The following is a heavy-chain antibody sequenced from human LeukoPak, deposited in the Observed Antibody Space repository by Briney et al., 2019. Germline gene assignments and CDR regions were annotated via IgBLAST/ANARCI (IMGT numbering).Heavy chain of an antibody. V-gene: IGHV1-24*01. J-gene: IGHJ4*02. Sequence: GASVKVSCKVSGYTLTELSMHWVRQAPGNGLEWVGGFDPEDGETIYAQKSQGRVTMTEDTSTDTAYMELSSLRSEDTAVYYCATEFRSGSYSWIDYWGQGTLVTVSS. D-gene: IGHD1-26*01. CDR3: ATEFRSGSYSWIDY. CDR1: GYTLTELS. CDR2: FDPEDGET.